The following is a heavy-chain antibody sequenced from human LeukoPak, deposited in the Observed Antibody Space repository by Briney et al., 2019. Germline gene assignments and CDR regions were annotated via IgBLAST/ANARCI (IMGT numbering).Heavy chain of an antibody. CDR2: INSNGGST. CDR1: GFTFSSYA. V-gene: IGHV3-64*01. J-gene: IGHJ4*02. CDR3: ARDLSVGAKPDLGFDY. Sequence: GGSLRLSCAASGFTFSSYAMHWVRQAPGKGLEYVSGINSNGGSTYYTNSVKGRFTISRDNAKNSLYLQMNSLRAEDTAVYYCARDLSVGAKPDLGFDYWGQGSLVTVSS. D-gene: IGHD1-26*01.